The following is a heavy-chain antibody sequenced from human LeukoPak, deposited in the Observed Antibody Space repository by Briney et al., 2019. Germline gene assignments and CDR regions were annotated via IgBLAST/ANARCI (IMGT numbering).Heavy chain of an antibody. CDR3: VRDCPPQNYQGVSCIDF. V-gene: IGHV1-2*02. J-gene: IGHJ4*02. CDR1: GYSLTDFY. D-gene: IGHD1-7*01. CDR2: INPNSGGT. Sequence: ASVKVSCKAPGYSLTDFYLHWVRQAPGQGLEWMGRINPNSGGTHYAQRFQGRVTMTRDTSISTAYMELSELTSDDTAVFYCVRDCPPQNYQGVSCIDFWGQGTLVTVSS.